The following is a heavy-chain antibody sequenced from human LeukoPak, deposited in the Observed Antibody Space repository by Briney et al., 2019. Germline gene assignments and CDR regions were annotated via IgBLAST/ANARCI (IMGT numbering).Heavy chain of an antibody. CDR2: ISAYNGNT. D-gene: IGHD6-13*01. V-gene: IGHV1-18*01. CDR3: ARANPRGAAAAYYYYMDV. Sequence: ASVKVSCKASGYTFIRHWMHWVRLAPGQGLEWMGWISAYNGNTNYAQKLQGRVTMTTDTSTSTAYMELRSLRSDDTAVYYCARANPRGAAAAYYYYMDVWGKGTTVTVSS. CDR1: GYTFIRHW. J-gene: IGHJ6*03.